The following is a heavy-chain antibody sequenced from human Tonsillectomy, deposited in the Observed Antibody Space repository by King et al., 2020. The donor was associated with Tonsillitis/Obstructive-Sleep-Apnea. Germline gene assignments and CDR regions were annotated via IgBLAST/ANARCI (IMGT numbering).Heavy chain of an antibody. Sequence: VQLVESGGGLVQPGGSLRLSCAASGFTFSSYAMSWVRQAPGKGLEWVSAISGSGGSTFYADSVKGRFTISRDNSKNTLYLQMNSLRAVDTAVYYCAKDQYNSTSYYHWGQGTLVTVSS. CDR2: ISGSGGST. CDR1: GFTFSSYA. V-gene: IGHV3-23*04. J-gene: IGHJ5*02. CDR3: AKDQYNSTSYYH. D-gene: IGHD2-2*01.